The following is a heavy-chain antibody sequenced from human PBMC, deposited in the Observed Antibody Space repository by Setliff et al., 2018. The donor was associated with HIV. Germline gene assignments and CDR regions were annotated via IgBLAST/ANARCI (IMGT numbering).Heavy chain of an antibody. J-gene: IGHJ3*02. CDR3: AREHFWSGYYSYDAFDI. CDR2: GHHSGHT. V-gene: IGHV4-59*11. CDR1: GVSITSHY. D-gene: IGHD3-3*02. Sequence: KASETLSLTCTVSGVSITSHYWNWIRQSPGKGLGWIGFGHHSGHTRQNPSLASRVTISVDTSKNQFSLKLSSVTAADTAVYYCAREHFWSGYYSYDAFDIWGQGTMVTVSS.